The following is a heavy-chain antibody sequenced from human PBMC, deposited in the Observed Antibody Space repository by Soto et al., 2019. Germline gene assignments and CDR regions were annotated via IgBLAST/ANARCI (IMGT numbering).Heavy chain of an antibody. J-gene: IGHJ4*02. Sequence: QLQLQESGPGLVKPSETLSLTCTVSGGSITRNNQYWGWIRQSPGKGLEWIGNILHSGNTNYKPSLKSRVTMSVETSKNQFSLKMNSVTAADTAVFYCARLGSSGWYQGSYFDYWGQGTLVTVSS. D-gene: IGHD6-19*01. CDR1: GGSITRNNQY. V-gene: IGHV4-39*01. CDR3: ARLGSSGWYQGSYFDY. CDR2: ILHSGNT.